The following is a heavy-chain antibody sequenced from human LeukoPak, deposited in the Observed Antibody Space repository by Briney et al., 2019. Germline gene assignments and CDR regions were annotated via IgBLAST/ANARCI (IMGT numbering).Heavy chain of an antibody. V-gene: IGHV3-23*01. CDR2: IGDSGGST. Sequence: GRSLRLSCAASGFTFSNHAMSWVRQAPGKGLEWASGIGDSGGSTYYADSVKGRFTISRDNSKNTLYLQMNSLRAHDTAVYPCAKGGASSPYTYIDVWGKGTTVIVSS. J-gene: IGHJ6*04. D-gene: IGHD6-6*01. CDR3: AKGGASSPYTYIDV. CDR1: GFTFSNHA.